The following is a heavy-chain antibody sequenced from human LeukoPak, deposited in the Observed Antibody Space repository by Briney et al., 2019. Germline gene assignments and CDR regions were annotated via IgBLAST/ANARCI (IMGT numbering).Heavy chain of an antibody. CDR1: GFTFSSYG. CDR3: VRGTSAWKGVDY. Sequence: GGSLRLSCAASGFTFSSYGMHWVRQAPGKGLEWVAVIWYDGSNKYYADSVKGRFTISRDNAKNTLHLQMNSLRDDDTAVYYCVRGTSAWKGVDYWGQGIQVIVSS. J-gene: IGHJ4*02. D-gene: IGHD6-19*01. CDR2: IWYDGSNK. V-gene: IGHV3-33*03.